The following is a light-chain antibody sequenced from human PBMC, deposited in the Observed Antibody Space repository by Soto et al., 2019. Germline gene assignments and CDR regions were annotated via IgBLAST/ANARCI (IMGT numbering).Light chain of an antibody. CDR3: QQYNSYPEA. V-gene: IGKV1-5*03. CDR1: QSISSW. J-gene: IGKJ1*01. Sequence: IHRAHSPSTLSASLGDMVAITCRASQSISSWLAWYQQKPGKAPKLLIYKASTLQSGVPSRFSGSGSGTEFTLTISRLQPDDFATYYCQQYNSYPEAFGQGTKVDIK. CDR2: KAS.